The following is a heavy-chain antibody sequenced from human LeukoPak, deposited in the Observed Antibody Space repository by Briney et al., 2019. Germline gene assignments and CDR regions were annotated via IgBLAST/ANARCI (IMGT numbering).Heavy chain of an antibody. Sequence: GWSLRLYCPACGLTFSSYLWVLIQQARGVGVQDPSNIKQDGSEKYYVDSVKGRFTISRDNAKHSLYLQMNSLRAEDTAVYYCARESDVPAAYYMDVWGQGTMVTVSS. J-gene: IGHJ3*01. CDR1: GLTFSSYL. V-gene: IGHV3-7*01. CDR3: ARESDVPAAYYMDV. D-gene: IGHD2-2*01. CDR2: IKQDGSEK.